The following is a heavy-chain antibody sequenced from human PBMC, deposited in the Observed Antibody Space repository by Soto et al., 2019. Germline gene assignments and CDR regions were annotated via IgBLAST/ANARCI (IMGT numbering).Heavy chain of an antibody. D-gene: IGHD3-16*01. J-gene: IGHJ4*02. CDR3: ARHAAYDSVWGKSDGSDY. CDR2: IYHGESI. Sequence: SETLSLTCAVSGYSISRGYYWGWIRQPPGKGLEWIGSIYHGESIYYNPSLKSRVTISVDTSKNQFSLHLSSVTAADTAVYYCARHAAYDSVWGKSDGSDYWGQGTLVTVSS. V-gene: IGHV4-38-2*01. CDR1: GYSISRGYY.